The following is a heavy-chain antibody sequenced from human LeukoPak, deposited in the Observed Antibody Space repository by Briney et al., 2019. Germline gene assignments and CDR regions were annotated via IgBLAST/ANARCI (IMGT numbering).Heavy chain of an antibody. CDR3: ATGDGY. CDR1: RFTFSNYE. J-gene: IGHJ4*02. Sequence: GGSLRLSCAASRFTFSNYEMNWVRQAPGKGLEWVSYISGSGSAIYYADSVKGRFTVSRDNAKNSLYLQMNSLRAEDTAVYFCATGDGYWGQGTLVTVSS. D-gene: IGHD7-27*01. CDR2: ISGSGSAI. V-gene: IGHV3-48*03.